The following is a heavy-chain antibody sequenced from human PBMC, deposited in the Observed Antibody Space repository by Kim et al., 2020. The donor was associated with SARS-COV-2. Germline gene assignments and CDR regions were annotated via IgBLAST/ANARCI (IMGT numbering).Heavy chain of an antibody. D-gene: IGHD3-10*01. J-gene: IGHJ5*02. CDR1: GGSFSGYY. CDR3: ARGSMVRGVIDWFDP. V-gene: IGHV4-34*01. CDR2: INHSGST. Sequence: SETLSLTCAVYGGSFSGYYWSWIRQPPGKGLEWIGEINHSGSTNYNPSLKSRVTISVDTSKNQFSLKLSSVTAADTAVYYCARGSMVRGVIDWFDPWGQG.